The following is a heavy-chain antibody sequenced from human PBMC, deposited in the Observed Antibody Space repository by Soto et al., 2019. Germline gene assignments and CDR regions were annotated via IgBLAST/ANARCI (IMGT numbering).Heavy chain of an antibody. D-gene: IGHD1-26*01. Sequence: QVQLVESGGGVVKPGRSLRLSCVASGFTLSHYDMNWVRQAPGKWLEWVAVVSSDGSNKYYGDSVRGRFTISRDNSKTTLYLQMNSLRAEDTAVYYCAKGELINPQLFEFWGQGALVTVS. J-gene: IGHJ4*02. CDR2: VSSDGSNK. CDR3: AKGELINPQLFEF. V-gene: IGHV3-30*18. CDR1: GFTLSHYD.